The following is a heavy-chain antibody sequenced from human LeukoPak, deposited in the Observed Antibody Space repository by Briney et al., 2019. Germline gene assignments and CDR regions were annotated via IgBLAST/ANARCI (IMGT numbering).Heavy chain of an antibody. CDR2: INPSGGST. J-gene: IGHJ5*02. CDR3: ARGEVIVYPGDP. V-gene: IGHV1-46*03. D-gene: IGHD2-21*01. CDR1: GYTFTSYG. Sequence: ASVKVSCKASGYTFTSYGISWVRQAPGQGLEWMGIINPSGGSTSYAQKFQGRVTMTRDTSTSTVYMELSSLRSEDTAVYYCARGEVIVYPGDPGGQGTLVTVSS.